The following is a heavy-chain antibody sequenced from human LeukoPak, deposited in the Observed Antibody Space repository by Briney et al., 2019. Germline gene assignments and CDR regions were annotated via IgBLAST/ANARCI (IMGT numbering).Heavy chain of an antibody. V-gene: IGHV3-7*03. D-gene: IGHD3-3*01. CDR1: GFTFGKYW. CDR2: IKLDGSER. J-gene: IGHJ4*02. Sequence: GGSLRLSCVASGFTFGKYWMSWVRQAPGKGLEWVANIKLDGSERNYVDSVKGRFTISRDNTKNSLYLQMNSLGVEDTAVFYCARDQYDTWSRRGNFDSWGQGTLVIVSS. CDR3: ARDQYDTWSRRGNFDS.